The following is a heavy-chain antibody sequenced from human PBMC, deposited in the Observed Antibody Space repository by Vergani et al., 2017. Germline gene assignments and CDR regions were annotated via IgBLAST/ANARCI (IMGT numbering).Heavy chain of an antibody. Sequence: QVQLVQSGAEVKKPGASVKVSCKASGYTFTSYYMHWVRQAPGQGLEWMGWISAYNGNTNYAQKLQGRVTMTTDTSTSTAYMELRSLRSDDTAVYYCARVVYDSSGYYYATFDYWGQGTLVTVSS. CDR1: GYTFTSYY. J-gene: IGHJ4*02. D-gene: IGHD3-22*01. CDR3: ARVVYDSSGYYYATFDY. V-gene: IGHV1-18*04. CDR2: ISAYNGNT.